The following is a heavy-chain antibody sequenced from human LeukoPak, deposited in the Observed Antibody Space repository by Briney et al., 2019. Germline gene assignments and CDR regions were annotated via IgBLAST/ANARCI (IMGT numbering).Heavy chain of an antibody. D-gene: IGHD3-22*01. CDR3: ARDSTFYYDSSGRDAFDI. J-gene: IGHJ3*02. Sequence: PSETLSLTCAAYGGSFSGYYWSWIRQPPGKGLEWIGEINHSGSTNYNPSLKSRVTISVDTSKNQFSLKLSSVTAADTAVYYCARDSTFYYDSSGRDAFDIWGQGTMVTVSS. CDR1: GGSFSGYY. V-gene: IGHV4-34*01. CDR2: INHSGST.